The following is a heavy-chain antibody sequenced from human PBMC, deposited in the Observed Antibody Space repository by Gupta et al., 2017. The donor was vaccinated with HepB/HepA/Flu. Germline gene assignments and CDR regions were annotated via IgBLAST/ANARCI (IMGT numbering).Heavy chain of an antibody. CDR3: AKDPISRRSGSYNVASTPNYYGMDV. J-gene: IGHJ6*02. Sequence: EVQLLESGGGLVQPWGSLRLSCAASGFTFSSYAMSWVRQAPGKGLEWVSAISGSGGSTYYADSVKGRFTISRNNSKNTLYLQMNSLRAEDTAVYYCAKDPISRRSGSYNVASTPNYYGMDVWGQGTTVTVAS. V-gene: IGHV3-23*01. CDR1: GFTFSSYA. CDR2: ISGSGGST. D-gene: IGHD3-10*01.